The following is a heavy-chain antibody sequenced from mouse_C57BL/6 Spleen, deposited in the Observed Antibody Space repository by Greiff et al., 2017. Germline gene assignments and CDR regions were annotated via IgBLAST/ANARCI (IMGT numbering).Heavy chain of an antibody. CDR1: GYTFTDYE. D-gene: IGHD1-1*01. CDR3: TRGRITAVAYYFDY. Sequence: QVQLQQSEAELVRPGASVTLSCKASGYTFTDYEMHWVKQTPVHGLEWIGAIDPETGGTASNQKFKGKAILTADKSSSTAYMELRSLTSEDSAVYYCTRGRITAVAYYFDYWGQGTTLTVSS. V-gene: IGHV1-15*01. J-gene: IGHJ2*01. CDR2: IDPETGGT.